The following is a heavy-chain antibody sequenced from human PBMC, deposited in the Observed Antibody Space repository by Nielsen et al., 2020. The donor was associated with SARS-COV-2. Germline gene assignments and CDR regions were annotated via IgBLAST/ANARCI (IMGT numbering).Heavy chain of an antibody. Sequence: GESLKISCAASGFTFSSYGMHWVRQAPGKGLEWVAVISYDGSNKYYADSVKGRFTISRDNSKNTLYLQMNSLRAEDTAVYYCAKDKGEGSWFTLIGYFDYWGQGTLVTVSS. CDR2: ISYDGSNK. CDR1: GFTFSSYG. D-gene: IGHD6-13*01. J-gene: IGHJ4*02. CDR3: AKDKGEGSWFTLIGYFDY. V-gene: IGHV3-30*18.